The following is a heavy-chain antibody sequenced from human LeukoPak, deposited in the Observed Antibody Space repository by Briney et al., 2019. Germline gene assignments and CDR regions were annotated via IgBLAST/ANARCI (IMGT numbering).Heavy chain of an antibody. CDR1: AFTFSSYG. V-gene: IGHV3-33*01. J-gene: IGHJ4*02. D-gene: IGHD5-24*01. Sequence: PGRSLRLSCAASAFTFSSYGMHWVRQAPGKGLEWVAVIWYDGSNKYYADSVKGRFTISRDTSKNTLYLQMNSLRAEDTAVYYCARIIDGYNDYWGQGTLVTVSS. CDR3: ARIIDGYNDY. CDR2: IWYDGSNK.